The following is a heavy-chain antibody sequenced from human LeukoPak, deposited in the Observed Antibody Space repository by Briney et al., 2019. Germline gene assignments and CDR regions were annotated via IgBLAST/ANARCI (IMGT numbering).Heavy chain of an antibody. CDR3: ARENGGVMRPEKSFDS. V-gene: IGHV1-46*01. J-gene: IGHJ4*02. D-gene: IGHD2-8*01. Sequence: GASVKVSCQASGFTFPDYYMHWVRRAPGQRFEWMGVVAPGSTTTVYAQKFQGRIVVTKDTSTNMLYMDLSSLSIDDTAVYYCARENGGVMRPEKSFDSWGQGTLVTVS. CDR2: VAPGSTTT. CDR1: GFTFPDYY.